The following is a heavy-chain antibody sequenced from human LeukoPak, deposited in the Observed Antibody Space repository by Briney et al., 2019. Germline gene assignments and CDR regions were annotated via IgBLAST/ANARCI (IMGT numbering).Heavy chain of an antibody. V-gene: IGHV3-23*01. D-gene: IGHD6-19*01. Sequence: GGSLRLSCAASGFTFSSYGMSRVRQAPGKGLEWVSAISGSGGSTYYADSVKGRFTISRDNSKNTLYLQMNSLRAEDTAVYYCAKPQLAVAGTHDYWGQGTLVTVSS. CDR3: AKPQLAVAGTHDY. J-gene: IGHJ4*02. CDR1: GFTFSSYG. CDR2: ISGSGGST.